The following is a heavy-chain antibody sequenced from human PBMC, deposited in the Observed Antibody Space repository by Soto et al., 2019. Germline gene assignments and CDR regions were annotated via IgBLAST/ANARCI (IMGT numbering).Heavy chain of an antibody. J-gene: IGHJ4*02. CDR3: AKVGWSEDIVVVPAAMGLYYFDY. V-gene: IGHV3-30*18. CDR1: GFTFSSYG. Sequence: GGSLRLSCAASGFTFSSYGMHWVRQAPGKGLEWVAVISYDGSNKYYADSVKGRFTISRDNSKNTLYLQMNSLRAEDTAVYYCAKVGWSEDIVVVPAAMGLYYFDYWGQGTLVTVSS. D-gene: IGHD2-2*01. CDR2: ISYDGSNK.